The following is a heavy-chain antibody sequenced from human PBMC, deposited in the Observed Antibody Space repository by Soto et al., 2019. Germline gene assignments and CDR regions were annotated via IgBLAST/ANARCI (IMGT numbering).Heavy chain of an antibody. CDR1: GFTFSSYS. Sequence: PGGSLILSCAAYGFTFSSYSMNWVRQAPGKGLEWVSSISSSSSYIYYADSVKGRFTISRDNAKNSLYLQMNSLRAEDTAVYYCARDLRYCTNGVCYSPSLDYWGQGTLVTVSS. D-gene: IGHD2-8*01. J-gene: IGHJ4*02. V-gene: IGHV3-21*01. CDR3: ARDLRYCTNGVCYSPSLDY. CDR2: ISSSSSYI.